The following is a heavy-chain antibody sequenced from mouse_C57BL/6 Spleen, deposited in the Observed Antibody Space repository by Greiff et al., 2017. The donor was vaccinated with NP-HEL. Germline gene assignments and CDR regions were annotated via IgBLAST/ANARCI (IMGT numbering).Heavy chain of an antibody. D-gene: IGHD1-1*01. Sequence: VQLQQSGPELVKPGASVKMSCKASGYTFTDYNMHWVKQSHGKSLEWIGYINPNNGGTSYNQKFKGKATLTVNKASSTAYMELRSLTSEDSAVYYCARGDYGSRGHFDVWGTGTTVTVSS. CDR2: INPNNGGT. V-gene: IGHV1-22*01. CDR3: ARGDYGSRGHFDV. CDR1: GYTFTDYN. J-gene: IGHJ1*03.